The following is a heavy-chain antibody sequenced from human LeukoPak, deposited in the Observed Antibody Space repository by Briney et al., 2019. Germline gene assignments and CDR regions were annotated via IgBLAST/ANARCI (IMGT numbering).Heavy chain of an antibody. J-gene: IGHJ6*02. V-gene: IGHV4-30-4*08. CDR3: ARGTSMDV. CDR1: GGSISSNY. CDR2: IYYSGST. Sequence: SETLSLTCTVSGGSISSNYWSWIRQPPGKGLEWIGYIYYSGSTYYNPSLKSRVTISVDTSKNQFSLKLSSVTAADTAVYYCARGTSMDVWGQGTTVTVSS.